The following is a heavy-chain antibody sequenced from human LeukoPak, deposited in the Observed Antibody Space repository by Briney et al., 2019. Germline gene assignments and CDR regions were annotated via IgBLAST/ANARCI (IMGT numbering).Heavy chain of an antibody. D-gene: IGHD6-19*01. CDR1: GGSITSDGYL. Sequence: NPSQTLSLTCTVSGGSITSDGYLWSWIRQHPGKGLEWIGDIYYTGNTKYNPSLKSRLTISVETSKNQFSLRLTSVTAADTAVYHCARVGIAVARNWFDPWGQGTLVTVSS. CDR2: IYYTGNT. V-gene: IGHV4-31*03. CDR3: ARVGIAVARNWFDP. J-gene: IGHJ5*02.